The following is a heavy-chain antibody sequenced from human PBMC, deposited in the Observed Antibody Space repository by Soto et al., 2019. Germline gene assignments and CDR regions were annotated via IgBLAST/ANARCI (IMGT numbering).Heavy chain of an antibody. V-gene: IGHV3-30*18. J-gene: IGHJ4*02. CDR1: GFSFSSHG. CDR2: ISYDGSNK. Sequence: QVQLVESGGGVVQPGRSLRLSCAASGFSFSSHGMHWVRQAPGKGLVWVAVISYDGSNKYYADSAKGRFTISRDNSKNTLYLQMNSLRAEDTAVYYCAKDLVAGTTGAYFDYWGQGTLVIVSS. CDR3: AKDLVAGTTGAYFDY. D-gene: IGHD1-7*01.